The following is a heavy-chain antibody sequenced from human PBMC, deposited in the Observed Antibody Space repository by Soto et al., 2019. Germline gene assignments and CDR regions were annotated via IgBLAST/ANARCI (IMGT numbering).Heavy chain of an antibody. J-gene: IGHJ4*02. CDR1: GGSISSSSYY. CDR3: ARRPPTGDAHFDY. Sequence: SETLSLTCTVSGGSISSSSYYWGWIRQPPGKGLEWIGSIYYSGGTYYNPSLKSRVTISVDTSKNQFSLKLSSVTAADTAVYYCARRPPTGDAHFDYWGQGTLVTVSS. D-gene: IGHD3-10*01. CDR2: IYYSGGT. V-gene: IGHV4-39*01.